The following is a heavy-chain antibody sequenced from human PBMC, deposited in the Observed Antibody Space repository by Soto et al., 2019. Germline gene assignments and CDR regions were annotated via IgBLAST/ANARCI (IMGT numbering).Heavy chain of an antibody. CDR2: IYPGDSDT. J-gene: IGHJ6*02. CDR1: GYSFTSYW. CDR3: ARQNIVVVPAAHTYYYYYGMDV. D-gene: IGHD2-2*01. Sequence: GESLKISCKGSGYSFTSYWIGWVRQMPGKGLEWMGIIYPGDSDTRYSPSFQGQVTISADKSISTAYLQWSSLKASDTAMYYCARQNIVVVPAAHTYYYYYGMDVWGQGTTVPVSS. V-gene: IGHV5-51*01.